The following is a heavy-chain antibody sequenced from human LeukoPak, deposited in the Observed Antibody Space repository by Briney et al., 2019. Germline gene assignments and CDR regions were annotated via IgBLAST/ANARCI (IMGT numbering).Heavy chain of an antibody. Sequence: GGSLRLSCAASGFTFSSYWMSWVRQAPGKGLEWVANIKDDGSEKYYVDSVKGRLTISRDNAKNSLYLQMSSLRAEDTAVYYCTTWGSGMDVWGQGTTVTVSS. CDR1: GFTFSSYW. V-gene: IGHV3-7*03. D-gene: IGHD7-27*01. CDR3: TTWGSGMDV. J-gene: IGHJ6*02. CDR2: IKDDGSEK.